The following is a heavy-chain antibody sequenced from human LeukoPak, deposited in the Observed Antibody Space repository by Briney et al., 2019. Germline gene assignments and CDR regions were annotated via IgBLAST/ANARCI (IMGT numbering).Heavy chain of an antibody. CDR3: ALIGDHAWFDP. CDR1: GYTFTGYY. V-gene: IGHV1-2*02. CDR2: INPNSGGT. D-gene: IGHD3-10*01. Sequence: SSVKVSCKASGYTFTGYYIFWVRQAPGQGLEWMGWINPNSGGTNYAQEFQGRVTMTRETSITTAYMELSTLRSYDTAVYYCALIGDHAWFDPWGQGTLVTVSS. J-gene: IGHJ5*02.